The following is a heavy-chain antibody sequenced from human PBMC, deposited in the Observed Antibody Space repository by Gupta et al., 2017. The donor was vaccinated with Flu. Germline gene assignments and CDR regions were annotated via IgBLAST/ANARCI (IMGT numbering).Heavy chain of an antibody. V-gene: IGHV3-21*02. Sequence: EVQLVASAGGPGKPGGSLRLSCAATGFTFRNYAVHWVRQAPGKGLEWGSSISSSSSYIYYADSVKGRFTISRDNAKNSLYLQMNSLRVDDTAVYYCAGAWDCSGGSCYLDYWGQGTLVTVSS. J-gene: IGHJ4*02. CDR1: GFTFRNYA. CDR3: AGAWDCSGGSCYLDY. D-gene: IGHD2-15*01. CDR2: ISSSSSYI.